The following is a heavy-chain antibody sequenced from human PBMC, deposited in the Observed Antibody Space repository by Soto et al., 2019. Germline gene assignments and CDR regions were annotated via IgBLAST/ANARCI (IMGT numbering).Heavy chain of an antibody. CDR3: AKQSPFSNSWYGVDY. J-gene: IGHJ4*02. D-gene: IGHD6-13*01. CDR1: GFTFSSYG. V-gene: IGHV3-23*01. Sequence: VQLLESGGGLVQPGGSLRVSCAASGFTFSSYGMNWVRQATGKGLEGVSGISGSGDRSYYADAVKGRFTISRDNSKNTLYLQMNSLRAEDTAVYYCAKQSPFSNSWYGVDYWGQGSLVTVSS. CDR2: ISGSGDRS.